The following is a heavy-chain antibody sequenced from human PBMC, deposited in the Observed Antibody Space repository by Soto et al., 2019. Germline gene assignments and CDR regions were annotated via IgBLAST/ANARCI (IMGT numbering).Heavy chain of an antibody. CDR2: INPNSGGT. Sequence: GASVRVSCKASGYTFTGYYMNWVRQAPGQGLEWMGWINPNSGGTNYAQKFQGWVTMTRDTSISTAYMELSRLRSDDTAVYYCARDSGPPPTYDFWSGYYTDRYFDYWGQGTLVTVSS. D-gene: IGHD3-3*01. CDR1: GYTFTGYY. J-gene: IGHJ4*02. CDR3: ARDSGPPPTYDFWSGYYTDRYFDY. V-gene: IGHV1-2*04.